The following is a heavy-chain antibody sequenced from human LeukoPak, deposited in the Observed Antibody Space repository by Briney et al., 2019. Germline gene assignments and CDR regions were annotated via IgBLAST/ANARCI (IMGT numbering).Heavy chain of an antibody. J-gene: IGHJ5*02. CDR3: ARGGGWFGELLFAWGFDP. D-gene: IGHD3-10*01. Sequence: GGSLRLSCAASGFTFDDSAMHWVRQAPGKGLVWVSRINSDGSSTSYADSVKGRFTISRDNAKNTLYLQMNSLRAEDTAVYYCARGGGWFGELLFAWGFDPWGQGTLVTVSS. V-gene: IGHV3-74*01. CDR2: INSDGSST. CDR1: GFTFDDSA.